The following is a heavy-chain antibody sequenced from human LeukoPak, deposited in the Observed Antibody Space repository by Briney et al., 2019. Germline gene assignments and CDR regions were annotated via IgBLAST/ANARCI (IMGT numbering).Heavy chain of an antibody. CDR3: ARVRSSWSNDAFDI. D-gene: IGHD6-13*01. V-gene: IGHV5-51*01. J-gene: IGHJ3*02. CDR2: IYPDDSDT. Sequence: GESLKISCKGSGYRFTRYWIGWVRQMPGKGLEWMGIIYPDDSDTRYSPSFRGQVTISADKSISTAYLQWSSLKASDTAMYYCARVRSSWSNDAFDIWGQGTMVTVSS. CDR1: GYRFTRYW.